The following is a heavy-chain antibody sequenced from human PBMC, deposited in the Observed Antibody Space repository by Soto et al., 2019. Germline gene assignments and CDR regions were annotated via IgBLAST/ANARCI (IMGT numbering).Heavy chain of an antibody. CDR1: GFTFDDYA. CDR2: ISWNSGSI. CDR3: AKDRSSRGYYYYYMDV. J-gene: IGHJ6*03. Sequence: GGSLRLSCAASGFTFDDYAMHWVRQPPGKGLEWVSGISWNSGSIGYADSVKGRFTISRDNAKNSLYLQMNSLRAEDTALYYCAKDRSSRGYYYYYMDVWGKGTTVTVS. V-gene: IGHV3-9*01. D-gene: IGHD6-19*01.